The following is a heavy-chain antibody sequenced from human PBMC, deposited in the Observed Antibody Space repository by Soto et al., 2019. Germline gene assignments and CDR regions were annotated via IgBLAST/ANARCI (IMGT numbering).Heavy chain of an antibody. Sequence: GGSLRLSCAASGFTFSSYGMHWVRQAPGKGLEWVAVISYDGSNKYYADSVKGRFTISRDNSKNTLYLQMNSLRAEDTAVYYCAKGIAVAGTSPYYYYYYGMDVWGQGTTVTSP. CDR1: GFTFSSYG. J-gene: IGHJ6*02. D-gene: IGHD6-19*01. CDR3: AKGIAVAGTSPYYYYYYGMDV. CDR2: ISYDGSNK. V-gene: IGHV3-30*18.